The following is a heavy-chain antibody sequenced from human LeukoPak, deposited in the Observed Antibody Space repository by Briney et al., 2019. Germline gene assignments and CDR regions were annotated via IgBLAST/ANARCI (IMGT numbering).Heavy chain of an antibody. CDR3: ARNTPPVTSNGMDV. V-gene: IGHV3-21*01. CDR2: ISGSGARI. D-gene: IGHD3-16*02. J-gene: IGHJ6*02. Sequence: GGSLRLSCAASGFTFSTYSMNWVRQAPGKGLEWVSSISGSGARIFYADSVKGRFTLSRDNAKNSLYLQMNSLRADDTAVYYCARNTPPVTSNGMDVWGQGTTVIVSS. CDR1: GFTFSTYS.